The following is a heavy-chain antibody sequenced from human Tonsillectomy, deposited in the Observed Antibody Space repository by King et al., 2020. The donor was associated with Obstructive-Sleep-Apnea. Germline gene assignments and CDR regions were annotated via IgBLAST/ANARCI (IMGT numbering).Heavy chain of an antibody. CDR1: VCSTSSDGYY. J-gene: IGHJ4*02. CDR2: IYYSGST. CDR3: ARGSPYYFDY. D-gene: IGHD3-10*01. Sequence: VQLQESGPGLVKPSQTLSLTCIVSVCSTSSDGYYWSWIRQHPGKGLEWIAYIYYSGSTYYNPPLKSRVTISVDTSKNQLSLKLSSMTAADTAVYYCARGSPYYFDYWGQGTLVTVSS. V-gene: IGHV4-31*03.